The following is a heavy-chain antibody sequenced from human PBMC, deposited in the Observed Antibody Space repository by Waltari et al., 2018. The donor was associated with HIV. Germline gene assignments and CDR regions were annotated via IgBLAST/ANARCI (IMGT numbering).Heavy chain of an antibody. J-gene: IGHJ4*02. D-gene: IGHD3-10*01. CDR1: GFPLSSCW. V-gene: IGHV3-7*04. CDR3: ARGGFYGSGSKVN. CDR2: NKQDGSEK. Sequence: EVQLVESGGGLVQPGGSLRLSCGASGFPLSSCWMNWGRRAPGKGLEWVANNKQDGSEKYYVDSVNGRFTISRDNAENSLYLQMNSLRAEDTAVYYCARGGFYGSGSKVNWGQGTLVTVSS.